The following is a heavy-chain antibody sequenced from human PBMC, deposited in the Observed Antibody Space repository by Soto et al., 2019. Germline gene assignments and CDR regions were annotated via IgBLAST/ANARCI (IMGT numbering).Heavy chain of an antibody. CDR2: ISYDGSNK. CDR3: AKDIALAAAGTRLYGMDV. D-gene: IGHD6-13*01. Sequence: QSGGSLRLSCAASGFTFSSYGMHWVRQAPGKGLEWVAVISYDGSNKYYADSVKGRFTISRDNSKNTLYLQMNSLRAEDTAVYYCAKDIALAAAGTRLYGMDVWGQGTTVTVSS. CDR1: GFTFSSYG. J-gene: IGHJ6*02. V-gene: IGHV3-30*18.